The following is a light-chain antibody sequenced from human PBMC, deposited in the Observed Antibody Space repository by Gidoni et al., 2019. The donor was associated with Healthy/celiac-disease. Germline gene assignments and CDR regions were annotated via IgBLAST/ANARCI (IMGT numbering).Light chain of an antibody. Sequence: EIVMTQSPATLSVSPGERATLSCRASQSVSSNLACYQQKPGQAPRLLIYGASTRATGIPARFSCSGSGTEFTLTISSLQSEDFAVYYCQQYNNWPPWTFGQGTKVEIK. V-gene: IGKV3-15*01. CDR1: QSVSSN. CDR3: QQYNNWPPWT. J-gene: IGKJ1*01. CDR2: GAS.